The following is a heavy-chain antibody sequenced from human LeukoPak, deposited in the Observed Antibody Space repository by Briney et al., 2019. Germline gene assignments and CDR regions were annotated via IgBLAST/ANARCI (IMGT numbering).Heavy chain of an antibody. V-gene: IGHV4-59*01. J-gene: IGHJ6*02. CDR2: IYYSGST. D-gene: IGHD3-10*01. CDR1: GGSISSYY. CDR3: ARTIIRCCLSSYYYGMDV. Sequence: PSETLSLTCTVSGGSISSYYWSWIRQPPGKGLEWIGYIYYSGSTNYNPSLKSRVTISVDTSKNQFSLKLSSVTAADTAVYYCARTIIRCCLSSYYYGMDVWGQGTTVTVSS.